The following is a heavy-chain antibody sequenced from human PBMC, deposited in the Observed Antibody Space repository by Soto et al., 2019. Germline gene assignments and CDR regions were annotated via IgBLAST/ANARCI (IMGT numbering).Heavy chain of an antibody. CDR3: AKDGYDILTGYSEFDY. CDR1: GFPFSSYA. V-gene: IGHV3-23*01. CDR2: ISGSGGST. Sequence: GGSLRLSCAASGFPFSSYAMSWVRQAPGKGLEWVSAISGSGGSTYYADSVKGRFTISRDNSKNTLYLQMNSLRAEDTAVYYCAKDGYDILTGYSEFDYWGQGTLVTVSS. J-gene: IGHJ4*02. D-gene: IGHD3-9*01.